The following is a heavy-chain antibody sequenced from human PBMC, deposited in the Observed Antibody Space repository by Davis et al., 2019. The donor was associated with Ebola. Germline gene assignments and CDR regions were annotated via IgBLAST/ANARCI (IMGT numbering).Heavy chain of an antibody. CDR3: AGIIRFLEWFHAKYYYYGMDV. Sequence: GESLKISCAASGFTFSSCWMSWVRQAPGKGLEWVANINQDGSEKYYVDSMKGRFTISRDNAKNSLYLQMNSLRSEDTAVYYCAGIIRFLEWFHAKYYYYGMDVWGKGTTVTVSS. J-gene: IGHJ6*04. V-gene: IGHV3-7*03. CDR1: GFTFSSCW. CDR2: INQDGSEK. D-gene: IGHD3-3*01.